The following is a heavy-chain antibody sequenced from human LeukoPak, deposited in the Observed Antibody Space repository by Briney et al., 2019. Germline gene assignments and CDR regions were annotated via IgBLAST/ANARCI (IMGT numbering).Heavy chain of an antibody. CDR1: GYSISSGYY. J-gene: IGHJ4*02. Sequence: SETLSLTCTVSGYSISSGYYWGWIRQPPGKGLEWIGSIYHSGSTYYNPSLKSRVTISVDTSKNQFSLKLSSVTAADTAVYYCARVMNYFDSWGQGTLVTVSS. CDR3: ARVMNYFDS. CDR2: IYHSGST. V-gene: IGHV4-38-2*02.